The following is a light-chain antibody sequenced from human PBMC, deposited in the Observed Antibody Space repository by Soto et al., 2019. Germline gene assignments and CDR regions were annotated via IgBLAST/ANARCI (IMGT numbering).Light chain of an antibody. V-gene: IGKV3-20*01. J-gene: IGKJ4*01. CDR1: QTVRNNY. CDR2: DAS. Sequence: EFVLTQSPGTLSLSPGERATLSCRASQTVRNNYLAWYQQKPGQAPRLLIYDASSRATGIPDRFSGGGSGTDFTLTISRLEPEDSAVYYCQQFSSYPLTFGGGTKVDSK. CDR3: QQFSSYPLT.